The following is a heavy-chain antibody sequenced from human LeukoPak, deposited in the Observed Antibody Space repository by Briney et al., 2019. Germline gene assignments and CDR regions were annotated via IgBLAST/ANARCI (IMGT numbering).Heavy chain of an antibody. CDR3: ARSGGRSDGLRWSFNY. CDR1: GFTFSSYS. V-gene: IGHV3-48*02. D-gene: IGHD4-23*01. J-gene: IGHJ4*02. Sequence: QPGGSLRLSCAASGFTFSSYSMTWVRQAPGKGLEWVSYISSSSSTIYYADSVKGRFTISRDNAKNSLYLQMNSLRDEDTAVYYCARSGGRSDGLRWSFNYWGQGTLVTVSS. CDR2: ISSSSSTI.